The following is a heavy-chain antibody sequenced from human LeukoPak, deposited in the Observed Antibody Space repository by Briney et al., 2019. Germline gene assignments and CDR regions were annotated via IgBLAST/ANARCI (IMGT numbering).Heavy chain of an antibody. D-gene: IGHD3-3*01. V-gene: IGHV1-18*01. Sequence: ASVKVSCKASGYTFTSYGISWVRQAPGQGLEWMGWISAYNGNTNYAQKLQGRVTITTDTSTSTAYMELRSLRSDDTAVYYCARVGGTKGGFLEWSAYYFDYWGQGTLVTVSS. CDR3: ARVGGTKGGFLEWSAYYFDY. CDR2: ISAYNGNT. CDR1: GYTFTSYG. J-gene: IGHJ4*02.